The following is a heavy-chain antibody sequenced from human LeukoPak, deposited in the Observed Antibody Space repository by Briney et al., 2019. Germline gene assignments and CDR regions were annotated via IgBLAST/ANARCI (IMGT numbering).Heavy chain of an antibody. D-gene: IGHD6-13*01. J-gene: IGHJ3*02. CDR3: ASGSSWRDAFDI. CDR1: GGTFSSYA. Sequence: ASVKVSCKASGGTFSSYAISWVRQAPGQGLEWMGRIIPILGIANYAQKFQGRVTITADKSTSTAYMELSSLRSEDTAVYYCASGSSWRDAFDIWGQGTMVTVSS. CDR2: IIPILGIA. V-gene: IGHV1-69*04.